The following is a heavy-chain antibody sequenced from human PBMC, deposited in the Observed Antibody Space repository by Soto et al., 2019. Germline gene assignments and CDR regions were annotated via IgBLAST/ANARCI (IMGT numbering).Heavy chain of an antibody. D-gene: IGHD6-6*01. V-gene: IGHV4-39*01. Sequence: SETLSLTCTVSGGSISSSSYYWGWIRQPPGKGLEWIGSIYYSGSTYYNPSLKSRVTISVDTSKNQFSLKLSSVTAADTAVYYCARRGKQLVPFDYWAQGTLVTVSS. J-gene: IGHJ4*02. CDR2: IYYSGST. CDR1: GGSISSSSYY. CDR3: ARRGKQLVPFDY.